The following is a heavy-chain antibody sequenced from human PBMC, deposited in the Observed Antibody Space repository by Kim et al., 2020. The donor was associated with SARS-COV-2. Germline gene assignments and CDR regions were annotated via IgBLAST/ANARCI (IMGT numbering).Heavy chain of an antibody. Sequence: SETLSLTCTVSGGSISSSSYYWGWIRQPPGKGLEWIGSIYYSGSTYYNPSLKSRVTISVDTSKNQFSLKLSSVTAADTAVYYCASLHVAGTQPFDYWGQGTLVTVSS. V-gene: IGHV4-39*01. CDR1: GGSISSSSYY. CDR2: IYYSGST. J-gene: IGHJ4*02. CDR3: ASLHVAGTQPFDY. D-gene: IGHD6-19*01.